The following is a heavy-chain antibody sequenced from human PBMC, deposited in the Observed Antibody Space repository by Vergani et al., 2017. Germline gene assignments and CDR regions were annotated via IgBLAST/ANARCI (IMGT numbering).Heavy chain of an antibody. V-gene: IGHV4-59*11. Sequence: QVQLQESGPGLVKSSETLSLTCSVSFDSIRNLYCNWIRQPPGKGLEWKGSIHYSENTNYNPSLKTRVTISVDTSKNQFSLTLTSVTAADTAVYYCARAPGDWTQGGYYYYMDVWGKGTTVTVSS. CDR1: FDSIRNLY. CDR3: ARAPGDWTQGGYYYYMDV. CDR2: IHYSENT. J-gene: IGHJ6*03. D-gene: IGHD3/OR15-3a*01.